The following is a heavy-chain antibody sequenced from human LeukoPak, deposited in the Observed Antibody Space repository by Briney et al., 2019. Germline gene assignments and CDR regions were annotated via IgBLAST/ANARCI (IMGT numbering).Heavy chain of an antibody. Sequence: ASVKVSCKACGYTFTSYAMHWVRQAPGQRLEWMGWINAGNGNTKYSQKFQGRVTITRDTSASTAYMELSSLRSEDTAVYYCARDRAYYYAEYYFDYWGQGTLVTVSS. D-gene: IGHD3-10*01. V-gene: IGHV1-3*01. J-gene: IGHJ4*02. CDR3: ARDRAYYYAEYYFDY. CDR1: GYTFTSYA. CDR2: INAGNGNT.